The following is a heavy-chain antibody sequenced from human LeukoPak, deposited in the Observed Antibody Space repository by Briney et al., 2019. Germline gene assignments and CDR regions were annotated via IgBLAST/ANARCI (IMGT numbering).Heavy chain of an antibody. D-gene: IGHD6-19*01. CDR1: GFTFSSYA. CDR2: ISGSGDST. CDR3: AKDLDGGQWLVREGFDY. Sequence: GGSLRLSCAASGFTFSSYAMSWVRQAPGKGLEWVSAISGSGDSTYYADSVKGRFTISRDNSKNTLYLQMNSLRAEDTAVYYCAKDLDGGQWLVREGFDYWGQGTLVTVSS. J-gene: IGHJ4*02. V-gene: IGHV3-23*01.